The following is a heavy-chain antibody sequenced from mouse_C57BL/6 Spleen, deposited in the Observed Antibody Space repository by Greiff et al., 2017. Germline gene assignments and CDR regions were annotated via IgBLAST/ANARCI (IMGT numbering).Heavy chain of an antibody. V-gene: IGHV1-26*01. D-gene: IGHD1-1*01. CDR1: GYTFTDYY. CDR3: ARRGFYYYGSNY. CDR2: INPNNGGT. J-gene: IGHJ2*01. Sequence: EVQLQQSGPELVKPGASVKISCKASGYTFTDYYMNWVKQSHGKSLEWIGDINPNNGGTSYNQKFKGKATLTVDKSSSTAYMELRSLTSEDSAVYYCARRGFYYYGSNYWGQGTTLTVSS.